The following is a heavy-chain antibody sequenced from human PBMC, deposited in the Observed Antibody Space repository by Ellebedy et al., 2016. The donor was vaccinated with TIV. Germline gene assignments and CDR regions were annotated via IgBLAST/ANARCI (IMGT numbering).Heavy chain of an antibody. V-gene: IGHV4-59*01. CDR1: GGSISSYY. Sequence: SETLSLXCTVSGGSISSYYWSWIRQPPGKGLEWIGYIYYSGSTNYNPSLKSRVTISVDTSKNQFSLKLSSVTAADTAVYYCARDLVGATTVGRWYFDLWGRGTLVTVSS. J-gene: IGHJ2*01. CDR2: IYYSGST. CDR3: ARDLVGATTVGRWYFDL. D-gene: IGHD1-26*01.